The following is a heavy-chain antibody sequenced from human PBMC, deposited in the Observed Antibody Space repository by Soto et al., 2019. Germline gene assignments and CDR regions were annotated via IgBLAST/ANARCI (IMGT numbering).Heavy chain of an antibody. D-gene: IGHD2-21*01. CDR3: TIGSWSGEVFDI. CDR1: GGTFSSYA. Sequence: GASVKVSCKASGGTFSSYAISWVQQAPGQGLEWMGGIIPIFGTANYAQKFQGRVTITADESTSTAYMELSSLRSEDTALYYCTIGSWSGEVFDIWGQGTMVTVSS. CDR2: IIPIFGTA. J-gene: IGHJ3*02. V-gene: IGHV1-69*13.